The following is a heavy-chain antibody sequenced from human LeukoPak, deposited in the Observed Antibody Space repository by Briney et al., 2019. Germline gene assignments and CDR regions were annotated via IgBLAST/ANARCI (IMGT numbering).Heavy chain of an antibody. J-gene: IGHJ3*02. Sequence: SETLSLTCTVSGGSISSYYWNWIRQPPGRGLEWTGYIDYTGTTNYNPSLKSRVTISVNTSKNQFSLKLTSVTAADTAFYYCARHSRIHYDGHPIWGQGTMVTVSS. CDR1: GGSISSYY. CDR2: IDYTGTT. D-gene: IGHD3-22*01. CDR3: ARHSRIHYDGHPI. V-gene: IGHV4-59*08.